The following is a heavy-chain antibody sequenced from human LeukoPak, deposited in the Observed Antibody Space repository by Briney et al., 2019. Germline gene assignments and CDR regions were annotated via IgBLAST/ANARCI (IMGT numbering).Heavy chain of an antibody. V-gene: IGHV4-59*12. CDR2: IHYSGST. D-gene: IGHD6-19*01. CDR3: ARKVAGYWYFDL. Sequence: MPSETLSLTCTVSDGSINNYYWTWIRQPPGKGLEWIGCIHYSGSTNYNPSLKSRVTISVDKSKNQFSLKLSSVTAADTAVYYCARKVAGYWYFDLWGRGTLVTVSS. J-gene: IGHJ2*01. CDR1: DGSINNYY.